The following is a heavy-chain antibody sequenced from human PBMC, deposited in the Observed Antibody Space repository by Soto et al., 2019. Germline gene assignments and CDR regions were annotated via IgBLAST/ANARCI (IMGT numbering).Heavy chain of an antibody. Sequence: ASVKVSCKASGGTFSSYAISWVRQAPGQGLEWMGGIIPIFGTANYAQKFQGRVTITADESTSTAYMELSSLRSEDTAVYYCANSIAVGGNICEFLRLPFDYWGQGTLLTVSS. D-gene: IGHD6-19*01. V-gene: IGHV1-69*13. CDR3: ANSIAVGGNICEFLRLPFDY. J-gene: IGHJ4*02. CDR2: IIPIFGTA. CDR1: GGTFSSYA.